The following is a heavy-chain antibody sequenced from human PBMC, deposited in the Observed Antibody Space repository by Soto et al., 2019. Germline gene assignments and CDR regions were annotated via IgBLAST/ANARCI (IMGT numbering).Heavy chain of an antibody. CDR1: GGSISSSSYY. J-gene: IGHJ6*03. D-gene: IGHD6-6*01. CDR2: IYYSGST. CDR3: ARGYSSSSARAYYYYYMDV. Sequence: SDTLSLTCTVSGGSISSSSYYWGWIRQPPGKGLEWIGSIYYSGSTYYNPSLKSRVTISVDTSKNQFSLKLSSVTAADTAVYYCARGYSSSSARAYYYYYMDVWGKGTTVTVSS. V-gene: IGHV4-39*01.